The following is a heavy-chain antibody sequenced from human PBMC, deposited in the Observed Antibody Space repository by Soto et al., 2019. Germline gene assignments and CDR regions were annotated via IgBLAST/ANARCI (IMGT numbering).Heavy chain of an antibody. Sequence: EVQLVESGGGLVQPGGSLRLSCAASGFSFSSYWIHWVRQAPGKGLVWVSRIKTDGSSADYADSVKGRFTISRDNAKNTPYLQMNNLRGEDTAVDFCAKRGGNTYGLLHWGQGTLVAVSS. CDR3: AKRGGNTYGLLH. V-gene: IGHV3-74*01. CDR2: IKTDGSSA. CDR1: GFSFSSYW. D-gene: IGHD5-18*01. J-gene: IGHJ4*02.